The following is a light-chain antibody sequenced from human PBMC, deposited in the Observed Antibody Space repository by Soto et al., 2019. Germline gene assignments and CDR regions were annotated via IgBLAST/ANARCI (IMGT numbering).Light chain of an antibody. CDR2: TTS. Sequence: AIQMTQSPSSLSASIGDRVTITCRASQDIRNELNWYQQKPGKAPKLLIYTTSNLQSGVPSRFRGSGSGTYFTLTISSLQPEDFATYYCLQEYNYPRTFDQGTKVEIK. CDR1: QDIRNE. CDR3: LQEYNYPRT. V-gene: IGKV1-6*01. J-gene: IGKJ1*01.